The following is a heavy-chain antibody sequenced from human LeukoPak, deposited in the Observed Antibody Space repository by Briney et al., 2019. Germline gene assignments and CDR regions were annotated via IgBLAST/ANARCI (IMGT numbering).Heavy chain of an antibody. CDR3: ARAYFYGSGDFDY. Sequence: ASVKVSCKASGYTFTGYYIHWVRQAPGQGLEWMGWINPNSGGTNYAQKFQGRVTMTRDTSISTAYMELSRLRPDDTAVYYCARAYFYGSGDFDYWGQGTLVTVSS. CDR1: GYTFTGYY. J-gene: IGHJ4*02. D-gene: IGHD3-10*01. CDR2: INPNSGGT. V-gene: IGHV1-2*02.